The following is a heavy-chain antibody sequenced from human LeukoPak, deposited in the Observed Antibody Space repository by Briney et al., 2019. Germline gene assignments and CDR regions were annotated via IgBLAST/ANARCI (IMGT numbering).Heavy chain of an antibody. CDR3: ARVGPTYYYDSSGYWADY. CDR2: ISAYNGNT. J-gene: IGHJ4*02. V-gene: IGHV1-18*01. D-gene: IGHD3-22*01. Sequence: ASVKVSCKASGYTFTSYGISWGRQAPGQGLEWMGWISAYNGNTNYAQKLQGRVTMTTDTSTSTAYMELRSLRSDDTAVYYCARVGPTYYYDSSGYWADYWGQGTLVTVSS. CDR1: GYTFTSYG.